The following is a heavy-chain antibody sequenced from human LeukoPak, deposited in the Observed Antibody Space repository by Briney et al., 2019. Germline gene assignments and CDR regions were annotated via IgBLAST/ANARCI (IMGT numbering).Heavy chain of an antibody. Sequence: GGSLRLSGAASGFTFSSYSMNWVRQAPGKGLEWVSSISSGSSYIYYADSVKGPFTMSRDNAKNSLYLQMNSLSSEDTPVYYCAREAMTMIAAPCWGQGTLVTVSS. CDR1: GFTFSSYS. J-gene: IGHJ4*02. CDR3: AREAMTMIAAPC. D-gene: IGHD3-22*01. V-gene: IGHV3-21*01. CDR2: ISSGSSYI.